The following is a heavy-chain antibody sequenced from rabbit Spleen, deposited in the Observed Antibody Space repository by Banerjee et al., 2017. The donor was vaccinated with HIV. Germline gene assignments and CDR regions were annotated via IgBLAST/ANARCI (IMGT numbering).Heavy chain of an antibody. CDR1: GFSFSDRDV. CDR3: ARDRYDDGMDL. V-gene: IGHV1S45*01. Sequence: QEQLVESGGGLVQPEGSLTLTCKASGFSFSDRDVMCWVRQAPGKGLEWSACIYTSRGSTWYASWAKGRFTISKTSSTTVTLQMTSLTAADTATYFCARDRYDDGMDLWGPGTLVTVS. D-gene: IGHD2-1*01. CDR2: IYTSRGST. J-gene: IGHJ6*01.